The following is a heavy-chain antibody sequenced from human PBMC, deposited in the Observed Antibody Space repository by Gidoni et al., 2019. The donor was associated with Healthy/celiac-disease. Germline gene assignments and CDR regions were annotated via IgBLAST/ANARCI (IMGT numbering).Heavy chain of an antibody. V-gene: IGHV1-8*01. J-gene: IGHJ5*02. CDR1: GYTFTSYA. D-gene: IGHD3-3*01. CDR3: ARDRAYYDFWFDP. Sequence: QVQLVQSGAEVKKPGASVTVSCTASGYTFTSYALNWVRQATGQGLEWMGWMNPNSGNTGYAQKFQGRVTMTRNTSISTAYMELSSLRSEDTAVYYCARDRAYYDFWFDPWGQGTLVTVSS. CDR2: MNPNSGNT.